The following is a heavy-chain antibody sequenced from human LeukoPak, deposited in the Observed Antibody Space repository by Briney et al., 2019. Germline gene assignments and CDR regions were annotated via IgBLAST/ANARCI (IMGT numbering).Heavy chain of an antibody. D-gene: IGHD3-9*01. CDR3: AKDIWGYYDILTGNDAFDI. J-gene: IGHJ3*02. CDR1: GFTFSSYA. V-gene: IGHV3-30*04. Sequence: GGSLRLSCAASGFTFSSYAMHWVRQAPGKGLEWVAVISYDGSNKYYADSVKGRFTISRDNSKNTLYLQMNSLRAEDTAVYYCAKDIWGYYDILTGNDAFDIWGQGTMVTVSS. CDR2: ISYDGSNK.